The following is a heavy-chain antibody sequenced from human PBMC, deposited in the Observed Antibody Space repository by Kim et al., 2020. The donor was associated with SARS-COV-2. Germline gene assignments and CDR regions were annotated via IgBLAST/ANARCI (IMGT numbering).Heavy chain of an antibody. V-gene: IGHV4-59*13. J-gene: IGHJ5*02. CDR2: ISDRGIT. Sequence: SETLSLTCSVSPSINAYLWSWLRQPPGKGLEWIGHISDRGITNYNPSLKSRASMSVDTSKNHFSLNLNSVTAADTAVYYCARLCGNCLRTPNKAFDPWGQGALVIVSS. CDR3: ARLCGNCLRTPNKAFDP. CDR1: PSINAYL. D-gene: IGHD1-1*01.